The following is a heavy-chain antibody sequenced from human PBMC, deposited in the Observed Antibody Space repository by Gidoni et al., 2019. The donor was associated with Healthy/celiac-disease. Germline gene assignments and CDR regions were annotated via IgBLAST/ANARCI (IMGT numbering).Heavy chain of an antibody. CDR3: ANALRFLEWGPPLY. J-gene: IGHJ4*02. Sequence: EVQLLESGGGLVQPGGSLRLSCAGSGFTFSSYAWSWFCKAPGTGLECVSAISVRVGSTYYADSVKCRFTISRDNSKNTLYLQMNSLRAEDTAVYYCANALRFLEWGPPLYWGQGTLVTVSS. V-gene: IGHV3-23*01. D-gene: IGHD3-3*01. CDR2: ISVRVGST. CDR1: GFTFSSYA.